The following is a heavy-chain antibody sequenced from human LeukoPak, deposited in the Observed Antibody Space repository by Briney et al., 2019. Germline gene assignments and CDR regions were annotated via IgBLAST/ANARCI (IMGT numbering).Heavy chain of an antibody. Sequence: PSKTLSLTCAVYGGSFSGYYWSWIRQPPGKGLEWIGEINHSGSTNYNPSLKSRVTISVDTSKNQFSLKLSSVTAADTAAYYCAAILRMRRPKLGDAFDIWGQGTMVTVSS. CDR3: AAILRMRRPKLGDAFDI. V-gene: IGHV4-34*01. CDR2: INHSGST. CDR1: GGSFSGYY. D-gene: IGHD3-16*01. J-gene: IGHJ3*02.